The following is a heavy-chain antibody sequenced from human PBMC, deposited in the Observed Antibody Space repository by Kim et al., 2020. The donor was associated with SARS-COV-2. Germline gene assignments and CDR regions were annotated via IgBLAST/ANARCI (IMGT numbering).Heavy chain of an antibody. J-gene: IGHJ4*03. Sequence: SVKGRFTISRDNAKNSLYLQMNSLRADDTALYYCASGGVSYCPGGNCYFKKWGQGTLVTVAS. CDR3: ASGGVSYCPGGNCYFKK. V-gene: IGHV3-11*04. D-gene: IGHD2-8*02.